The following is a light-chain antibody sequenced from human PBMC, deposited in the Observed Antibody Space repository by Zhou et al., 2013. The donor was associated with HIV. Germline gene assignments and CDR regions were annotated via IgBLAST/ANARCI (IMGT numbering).Light chain of an antibody. CDR3: QHFSTYPRSWT. CDR1: QPIDYW. CDR2: ASS. Sequence: DTQMTQSPSSVSASVGDRVTITCRASQPIDYWVAWYQQKPGKAPKLLIHASSMLENGVPTRFSGSGSGTHFTLTISSLQPEDFATYYCQHFSTYPRSWTFGQGPRWKPN. V-gene: IGKV1-12*01. J-gene: IGKJ1*01.